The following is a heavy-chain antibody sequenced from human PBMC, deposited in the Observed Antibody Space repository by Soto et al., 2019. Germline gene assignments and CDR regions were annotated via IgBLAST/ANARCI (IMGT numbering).Heavy chain of an antibody. Sequence: SETLSLTCTVSGGSINNNFWSWIRQTPGKGLEWIGYIYYTGSTKYNPSLTGRVTISVDTSKNQFSLKLSSVNAADTAVYYCARVLNSGSSDLWGQGTLVTVSS. CDR3: ARVLNSGSSDL. J-gene: IGHJ4*02. CDR1: GGSINNNF. CDR2: IYYTGST. V-gene: IGHV4-59*12. D-gene: IGHD3-22*01.